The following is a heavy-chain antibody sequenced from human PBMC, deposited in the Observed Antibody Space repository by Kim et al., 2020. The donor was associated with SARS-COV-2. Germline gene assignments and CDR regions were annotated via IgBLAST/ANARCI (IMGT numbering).Heavy chain of an antibody. D-gene: IGHD2-2*02. CDR3: AKDHTPYYYYYGMDV. J-gene: IGHJ6*02. V-gene: IGHV3-23*01. CDR1: GFTFSSYA. CDR2: ISGSGGST. Sequence: GGSLRLSCAASGFTFSSYAMSWVRQAPGKGLEWVSAISGSGGSTYYADSVKGRFTISRDNSKNTLYLQMNSLRAEDTAVYYCAKDHTPYYYYYGMDVWGQGTTVTVSS.